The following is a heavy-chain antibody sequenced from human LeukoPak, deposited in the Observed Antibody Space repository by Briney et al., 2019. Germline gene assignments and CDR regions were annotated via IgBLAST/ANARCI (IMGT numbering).Heavy chain of an antibody. V-gene: IGHV3-23*01. J-gene: IGHJ4*02. D-gene: IGHD4-17*01. Sequence: PGGSLRLSCAASGFTFSSYAMSWVRQAPGKGLEWVSAISGSGGSTYYADSVKGRFTISRDNSKNTLYLQVNSLRAEDTAVYYCAKDRTVTSIFDYWGQGTLVTVSS. CDR3: AKDRTVTSIFDY. CDR1: GFTFSSYA. CDR2: ISGSGGST.